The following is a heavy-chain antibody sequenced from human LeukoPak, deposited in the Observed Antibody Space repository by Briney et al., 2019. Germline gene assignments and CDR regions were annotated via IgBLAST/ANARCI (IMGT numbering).Heavy chain of an antibody. V-gene: IGHV1-18*04. CDR2: ISAYNCNT. Sequence: ASVKVSCKASGYTFTGYYIHWVRQAPGQGLEWMGWISAYNCNTNYAQKLQGRVTMTTDTSTSTAYMELRSLRSDDTAVYYCARHITMIVVVNRLANAFDIWGQGTMVTVSS. J-gene: IGHJ3*02. D-gene: IGHD3-22*01. CDR3: ARHITMIVVVNRLANAFDI. CDR1: GYTFTGYY.